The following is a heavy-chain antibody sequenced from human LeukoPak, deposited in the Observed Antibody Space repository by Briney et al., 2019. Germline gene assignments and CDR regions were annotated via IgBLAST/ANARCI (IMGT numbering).Heavy chain of an antibody. CDR3: ANELDVDYPVY. V-gene: IGHV3-30*04. D-gene: IGHD1-26*01. CDR2: ISYDGSNK. Sequence: GRSLRLSCPAAAFTFSSDAMDWVRQAPGKGLEWVAVISYDGSNKYYADSVKGRFTISRDNSKNTLYLQMNSLRAEDTAVYYCANELDVDYPVYWRQGTLVTVSS. J-gene: IGHJ4*02. CDR1: AFTFSSDA.